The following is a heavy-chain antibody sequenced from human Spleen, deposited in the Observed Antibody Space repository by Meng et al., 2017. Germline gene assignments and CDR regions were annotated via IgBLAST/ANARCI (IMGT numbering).Heavy chain of an antibody. Sequence: GESLKISCAASGFSFSSYWMNWVRQAPGKGLQWVANIRQDGSEKSYVDSVKGRFTLSRENGKNSLYLQMNSLSAEDTALYYCARSGSYKRFDYWGQGTLVTVSS. CDR1: GFSFSSYW. CDR3: ARSGSYKRFDY. CDR2: IRQDGSEK. V-gene: IGHV3-7*01. D-gene: IGHD1-26*01. J-gene: IGHJ4*02.